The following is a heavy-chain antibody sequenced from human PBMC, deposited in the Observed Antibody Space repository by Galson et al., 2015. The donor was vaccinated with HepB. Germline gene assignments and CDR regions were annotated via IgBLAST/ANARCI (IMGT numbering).Heavy chain of an antibody. J-gene: IGHJ3*01. V-gene: IGHV1-69*06. CDR2: IIPIFGTA. CDR1: GGTFSSYA. D-gene: IGHD3-22*01. Sequence: SVKVSCKASGGTFSSYAISWVRQAPGQGLEWMGGIIPIFGTANYAQKFQGRVTITADKSTSTAYMELSSLRSEDTAVYYCARGKDDSSNDAFDLWGQGTMVTVSS. CDR3: ARGKDDSSNDAFDL.